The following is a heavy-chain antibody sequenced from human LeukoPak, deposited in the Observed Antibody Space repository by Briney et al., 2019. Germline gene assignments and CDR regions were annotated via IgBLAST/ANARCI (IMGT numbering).Heavy chain of an antibody. D-gene: IGHD2-2*01. J-gene: IGHJ6*03. Sequence: GGSLRLSGAGSGFTFISCWMSWDRQGPGKGLEGGANIKQDGSEKYYVDSVKGRFTISRDNAKNSLYLQMNSLRAEDTAVYYCARMLCSSTSCYFYYYYYMDVWAKGPRSPSP. V-gene: IGHV3-7*01. CDR2: IKQDGSEK. CDR1: GFTFISCW. CDR3: ARMLCSSTSCYFYYYYYMDV.